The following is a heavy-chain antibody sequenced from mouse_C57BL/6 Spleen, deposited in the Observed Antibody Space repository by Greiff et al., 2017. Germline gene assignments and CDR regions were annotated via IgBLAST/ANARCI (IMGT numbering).Heavy chain of an antibody. CDR2: IDPSDSYT. V-gene: IGHV1-50*01. CDR3: ARRGGGSFDY. D-gene: IGHD1-2*01. CDR1: GYTFTSYW. J-gene: IGHJ2*01. Sequence: QVQLQQPGAELVKPGASVKLSCKASGYTFTSYWMQWVKQRPGQGLEWIGEIDPSDSYTNYNQKFKGKATLTVDTSSSTAYMQLSSLTSEDSAVCYCARRGGGSFDYWGQGTTLTVSS.